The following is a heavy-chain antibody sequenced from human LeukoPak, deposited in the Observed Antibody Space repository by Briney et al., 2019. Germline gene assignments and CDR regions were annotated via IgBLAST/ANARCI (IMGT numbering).Heavy chain of an antibody. CDR1: GDSFNSYY. J-gene: IGHJ3*02. V-gene: IGHV4-34*01. Sequence: SETLPLTCSVNGDSFNSYYWSWIRQPPGKALEWIGEISHRGTTSYSPSLKSRVTISVETSKNQFSLSVNSVTAADTAIYYCAKKRRRGYYLNSAFDMWGQGTMVTVSS. CDR2: ISHRGTT. CDR3: AKKRRRGYYLNSAFDM. D-gene: IGHD3-3*01.